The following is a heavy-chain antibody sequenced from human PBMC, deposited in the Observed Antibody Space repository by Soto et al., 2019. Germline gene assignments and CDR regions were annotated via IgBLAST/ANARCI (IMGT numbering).Heavy chain of an antibody. CDR3: AREGSSGWYGWFDP. CDR1: GGSISSYY. D-gene: IGHD6-19*01. V-gene: IGHV4-59*01. Sequence: QVQLQESGPGLVKPSETLSLTCTVSGGSISSYYWSWIRQPPGKGLEWIGYIYYSGSTNYNTSLKSRVTISVDTSKNQFSLKLSSVTAADTAVYYCAREGSSGWYGWFDPWGQGTLVTVSS. J-gene: IGHJ5*02. CDR2: IYYSGST.